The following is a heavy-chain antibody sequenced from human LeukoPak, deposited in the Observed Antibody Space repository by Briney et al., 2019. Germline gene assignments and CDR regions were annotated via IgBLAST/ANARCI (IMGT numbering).Heavy chain of an antibody. CDR3: ASDYYDSSALDY. J-gene: IGHJ4*02. V-gene: IGHV4-61*02. Sequence: KASQTLSLTCTVSGGSISSGSYYWSWIRQPAGKGLEWIGRIYTSGSTNYNPSLKSRVTISVDTSKNQFSLKLSSVTAADTAVYYCASDYYDSSALDYWGQGTLVTVSS. CDR2: IYTSGST. CDR1: GGSISSGSYY. D-gene: IGHD3-22*01.